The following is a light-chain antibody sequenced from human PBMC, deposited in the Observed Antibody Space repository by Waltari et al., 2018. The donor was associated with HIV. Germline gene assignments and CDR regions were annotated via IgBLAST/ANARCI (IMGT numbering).Light chain of an antibody. CDR3: AAWDDSLKGVV. Sequence: QSVLTQSPSASGTPGQTVTISCSGSGSNFGSYTINWYQQLPRTAPTLLIHSNNQRPSGVPDRFSGSKSGTSASLAISGLQSEDEADYYCAAWDDSLKGVVFGGGTKLTVL. J-gene: IGLJ3*02. CDR2: SNN. V-gene: IGLV1-44*01. CDR1: GSNFGSYT.